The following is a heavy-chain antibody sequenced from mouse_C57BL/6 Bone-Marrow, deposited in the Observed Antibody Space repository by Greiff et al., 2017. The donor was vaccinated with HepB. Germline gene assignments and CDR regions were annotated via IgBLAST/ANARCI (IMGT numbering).Heavy chain of an antibody. V-gene: IGHV1-15*01. CDR2: IDPETGGT. CDR3: TRGWLLDY. Sequence: VKLQESGAELVRPGASVTLSCKASGYTFTDYEMHWVKQTPVHGLEWIGAIDPETGGTAYNQKFKGKAILTADKSSSTAYMELRSLTSEDSAVYYCTRGWLLDYWGQGTTLTVSS. J-gene: IGHJ2*01. D-gene: IGHD2-3*01. CDR1: GYTFTDYE.